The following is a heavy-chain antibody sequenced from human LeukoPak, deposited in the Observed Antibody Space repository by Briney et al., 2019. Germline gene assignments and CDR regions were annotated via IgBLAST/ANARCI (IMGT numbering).Heavy chain of an antibody. Sequence: ASVQVSCKASGYALNGYYMHWVRQAPGQGLEWMGWINPNSGGTNYAQKFQGRVTMTRDTSISTAYMELSRLRSDDTAVYYCARDGTYYYGSGSLWDVWGKGTTVTISS. V-gene: IGHV1-2*02. CDR2: INPNSGGT. D-gene: IGHD3-10*01. CDR1: GYALNGYY. J-gene: IGHJ6*04. CDR3: ARDGTYYYGSGSLWDV.